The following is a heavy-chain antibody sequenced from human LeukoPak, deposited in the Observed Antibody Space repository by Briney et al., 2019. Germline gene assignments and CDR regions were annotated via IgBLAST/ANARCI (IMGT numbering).Heavy chain of an antibody. CDR2: ISYDGSNK. J-gene: IGHJ1*01. CDR1: GFTFSSYA. CDR3: ARGGPYSSGWYSPAEYFQH. D-gene: IGHD6-19*01. Sequence: PGRSLRLSCAASGFTFSSYAMHWVRQAPGKGLEWVAVISYDGSNKYYADSVKGRFTISRDNSKNTLYLQMNSLRAEDTAVYYCARGGPYSSGWYSPAEYFQHWGQGTLVTVSS. V-gene: IGHV3-30-3*01.